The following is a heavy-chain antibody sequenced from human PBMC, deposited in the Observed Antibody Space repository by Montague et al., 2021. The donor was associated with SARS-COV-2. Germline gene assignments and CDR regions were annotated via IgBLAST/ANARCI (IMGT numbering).Heavy chain of an antibody. V-gene: IGHV4-61*01. CDR3: ARHPWHITIFGVVTRYGMDV. D-gene: IGHD3-3*01. CDR2: IYYSGST. CDR1: GDSVSSGSYY. J-gene: IGHJ6*02. Sequence: SETLSLTCTVYGDSVSSGSYYWSWIWQPPGKGLEWIGYIYYSGSTNYNPSRKSRVTISVDTSKNQFTLKLSSVTAADTDVYYCARHPWHITIFGVVTRYGMDVWGQGTTVTVSS.